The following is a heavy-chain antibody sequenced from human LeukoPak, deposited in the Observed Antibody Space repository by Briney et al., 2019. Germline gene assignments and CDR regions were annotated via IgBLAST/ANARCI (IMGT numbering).Heavy chain of an antibody. CDR2: INSDGSTT. CDR1: GFTFSGYW. V-gene: IGHV3-74*01. Sequence: PGGTLRLSCAASGFTFSGYWMHWVRQAPGKGRVWVSRINSDGSTTSYADSVKGRFTIPRDNAKNTLYLQMNSLRAEDTAVYYCSRDTADEVFDIWGQGTTVTVS. D-gene: IGHD5-24*01. CDR3: SRDTADEVFDI. J-gene: IGHJ3*02.